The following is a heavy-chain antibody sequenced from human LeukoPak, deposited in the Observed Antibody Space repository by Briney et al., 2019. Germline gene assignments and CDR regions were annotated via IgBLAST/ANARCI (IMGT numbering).Heavy chain of an antibody. D-gene: IGHD3-22*01. J-gene: IGHJ4*02. CDR3: AREGDSSGYYASRTPD. CDR1: GGTFSTYA. Sequence: GDSVKVSCKASGGTFSTYAVSWVRQAPGQGLEWMGGTIPIFGTANYAQKFQGRVTITADKSTSTAYMELSSLRSEDTAVYYCAREGDSSGYYASRTPDWGQGTLVTVSS. CDR2: TIPIFGTA. V-gene: IGHV1-69*06.